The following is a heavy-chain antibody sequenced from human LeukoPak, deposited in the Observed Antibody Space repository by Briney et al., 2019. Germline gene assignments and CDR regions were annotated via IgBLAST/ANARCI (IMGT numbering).Heavy chain of an antibody. J-gene: IGHJ4*02. CDR2: ISAYNGNT. V-gene: IGHV1-18*01. CDR1: GYTFTSYG. D-gene: IGHD4-17*01. Sequence: GSVMVSCKASGYTFTSYGISWVRQAPGQGVEWMGWISAYNGNTNYAQKLQGRVTMTTDTSTSTAYLELRSLRSDDTAVYYCARGTGYGDYPNWGQGTLVTVSS. CDR3: ARGTGYGDYPN.